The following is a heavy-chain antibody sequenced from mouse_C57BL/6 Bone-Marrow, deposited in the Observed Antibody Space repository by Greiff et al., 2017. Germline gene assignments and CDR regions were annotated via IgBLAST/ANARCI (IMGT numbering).Heavy chain of an antibody. CDR2: IRLKSDNYAT. V-gene: IGHV6-3*01. J-gene: IGHJ3*01. CDR3: TEGGTAWFAY. D-gene: IGHD4-1*01. Sequence: EVHLVESGGGLVQPGGSMKLSCVASGFTFSNYWMNWVRQSPEKGLEWVAQIRLKSDNYATHYAESVKGRFTISRDDSKSSVYLQMNNLRAEDTGIYYCTEGGTAWFAYWGQGTLVTVSA. CDR1: GFTFSNYW.